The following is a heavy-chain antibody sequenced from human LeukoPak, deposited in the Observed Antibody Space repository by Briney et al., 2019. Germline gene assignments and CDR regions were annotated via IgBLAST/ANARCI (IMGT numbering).Heavy chain of an antibody. V-gene: IGHV4-59*01. CDR2: IYDIVST. D-gene: IGHD3-10*01. Sequence: KPSETLSLTCTVSGGSISRYYWSWIRQPPGKGLEWIGYIYDIVSTNYNPSLKSRVTISVDTSKNQFSLKLSSVTAADTAVYYCARDLYGSGNYYFDYWGQGTLVTVSS. J-gene: IGHJ4*02. CDR1: GGSISRYY. CDR3: ARDLYGSGNYYFDY.